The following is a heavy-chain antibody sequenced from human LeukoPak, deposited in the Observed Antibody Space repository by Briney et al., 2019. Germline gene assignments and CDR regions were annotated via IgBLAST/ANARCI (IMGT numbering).Heavy chain of an antibody. CDR2: IFYNEGT. V-gene: IGHV4-59*08. CDR3: ARGRGGGSGDNSAYSYYFDY. J-gene: IGHJ4*02. CDR1: SGSFRTYY. Sequence: SETLSLTCTVSSGSFRTYYWSWIRQPPGKGLEWIGYIFYNEGTSYNPSLMSRVTISVDTSKNQSSLKLSSVTAADTAVYYCARGRGGGSGDNSAYSYYFDYWGQGTLVTVSS. D-gene: IGHD3-22*01.